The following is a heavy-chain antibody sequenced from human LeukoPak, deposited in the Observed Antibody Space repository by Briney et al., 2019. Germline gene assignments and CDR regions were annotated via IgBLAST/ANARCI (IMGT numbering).Heavy chain of an antibody. CDR3: ARIPLGYSGAYYFDY. V-gene: IGHV4-34*01. CDR1: GGSFSGYY. CDR2: INHSGST. Sequence: SETLSLTCAVYGGSFSGYYWSWIRQPPGKGLEWIGEINHSGSTNYNPSLRSRVTISVDTSKNQFFLNLSSVSAADTAVYYCARIPLGYSGAYYFDYWGQGTLVTVSP. J-gene: IGHJ4*02. D-gene: IGHD5-12*01.